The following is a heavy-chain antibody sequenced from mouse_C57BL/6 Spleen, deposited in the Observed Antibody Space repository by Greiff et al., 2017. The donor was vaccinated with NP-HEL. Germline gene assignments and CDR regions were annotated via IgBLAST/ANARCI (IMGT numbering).Heavy chain of an antibody. Sequence: EVHLVESGGGLVQPGGSMKLSCAASGFTFSDAWMDWVRQSPEKGLEWVAEIRNKANNHATYYAESVKGRFTISRDDSKSSVYLQMNSLRAEDTGIYYCTRRYDYGYAMDYWGQGTSVTVSS. CDR3: TRRYDYGYAMDY. J-gene: IGHJ4*01. V-gene: IGHV6-6*01. CDR2: IRNKANNHAT. CDR1: GFTFSDAW. D-gene: IGHD2-4*01.